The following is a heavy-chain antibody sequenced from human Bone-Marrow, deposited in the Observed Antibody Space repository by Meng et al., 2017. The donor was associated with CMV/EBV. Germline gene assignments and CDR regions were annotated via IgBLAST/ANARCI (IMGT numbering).Heavy chain of an antibody. CDR2: INHSGST. J-gene: IGHJ4*02. CDR1: GFTFSGYS. V-gene: IGHV4-34*01. CDR3: ARSLRGAPTYGY. D-gene: IGHD2-15*01. Sequence: ESLKISCLGSGFTFSGYSLNWVRQAPGKGLEWIGEINHSGSTNYNPSLKSRVTISVDTSKNQFSLKLSSVTAADTAVYYCARSLRGAPTYGYWGQGTLVTVSS.